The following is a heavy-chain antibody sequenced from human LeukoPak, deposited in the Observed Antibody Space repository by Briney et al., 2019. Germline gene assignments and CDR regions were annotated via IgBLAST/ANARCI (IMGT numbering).Heavy chain of an antibody. CDR3: ARDRIDIVVVPAAYIDY. CDR2: ISSSSSYI. CDR1: GFTFSSYS. V-gene: IGHV3-21*01. Sequence: PGGSLRLSCAASGFTFSSYSMNWVRQAPGKGLEWVSSISSSSSYIYYADSVKGRFTISRDNAKNSLYLQMNSLRAEDTAVYYCARDRIDIVVVPAAYIDYWGQGTLVTVSS. D-gene: IGHD2-2*01. J-gene: IGHJ4*02.